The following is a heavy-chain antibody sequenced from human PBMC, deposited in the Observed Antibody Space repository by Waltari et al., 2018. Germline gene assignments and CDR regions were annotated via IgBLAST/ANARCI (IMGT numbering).Heavy chain of an antibody. D-gene: IGHD6-19*01. J-gene: IGHJ4*02. CDR2: IYFSGST. CDR3: ARLGRGSGWDYFDY. CDR1: GGSISSSSYY. Sequence: QLQLQESGPGLVKPSETLSLTCTVSGGSISSSSYYWGWIRQPPGKGLEWIGSIYFSGSTYYNPSLKSRVTISVDTSKNQFSLKLSSVTAADTAVYYCARLGRGSGWDYFDYWGQGTLVTVSS. V-gene: IGHV4-39*07.